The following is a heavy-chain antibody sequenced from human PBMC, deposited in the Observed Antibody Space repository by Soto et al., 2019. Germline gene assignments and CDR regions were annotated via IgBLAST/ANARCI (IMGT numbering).Heavy chain of an antibody. V-gene: IGHV3-23*01. CDR1: GFTLQNYA. J-gene: IGHJ5*02. CDR3: AKGKSTGDIDWFDP. CDR2: LIGGHYGT. D-gene: IGHD3-10*01. Sequence: GGSLRLSCTASGFTLQNYAMAWVRQAPGKGLEWVSTLIGGHYGTAYSYSVKGRLTVSRDNSKNCLYLQMNSLGVEDTAMYFCAKGKSTGDIDWFDPWGQGSLVTVSS.